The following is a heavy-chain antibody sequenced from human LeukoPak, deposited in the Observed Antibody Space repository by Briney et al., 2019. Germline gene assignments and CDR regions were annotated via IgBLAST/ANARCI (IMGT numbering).Heavy chain of an antibody. CDR2: IRTDGTST. J-gene: IGHJ6*02. CDR3: ARTLAGSYYYYGMDV. CDR1: GFTFSYYW. V-gene: IGHV3-74*01. D-gene: IGHD6-19*01. Sequence: SGGSLRLSCAASGFTFSYYWMHWVRQAPGKGLVWVARIRTDGTSTSYADSVKGRFTISRENAKNSLYLQMNSLRAGDTAVYYCARTLAGSYYYYGMDVWGQGTTVTVSS.